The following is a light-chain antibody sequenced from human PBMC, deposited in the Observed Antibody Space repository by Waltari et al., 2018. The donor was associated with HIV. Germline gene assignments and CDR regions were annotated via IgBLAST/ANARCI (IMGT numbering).Light chain of an antibody. CDR3: QQFSLSPPLT. J-gene: IGKJ4*01. V-gene: IGKV4-1*01. Sequence: DIVMTQSPDSLAMSLGERATINCRSSQSLFNGSTTKNRLAWYQQKPGQPPKLLISWASTRESGVADRFSGSGSGTDFTLTINSLQAEDVAVYYCQQFSLSPPLTFGGGTKVEI. CDR2: WAS. CDR1: QSLFNGSTTKNR.